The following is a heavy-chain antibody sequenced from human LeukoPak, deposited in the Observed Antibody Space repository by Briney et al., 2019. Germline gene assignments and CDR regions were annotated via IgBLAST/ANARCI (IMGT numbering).Heavy chain of an antibody. CDR3: ARDSVAAAGTFYYYYYMDV. D-gene: IGHD6-13*01. J-gene: IGHJ6*03. CDR1: GFTFSSYA. CDR2: ISGSGGST. V-gene: IGHV3-23*01. Sequence: QSGGSLRLSCAASGFTFSSYAMSWVRQAPGKGLEWVSAISGSGGSTYYADSVKGRFTISRDNSKNTLYLQMNSLRAEDTALYYCARDSVAAAGTFYYYYYMDVWGKGTTVTVSS.